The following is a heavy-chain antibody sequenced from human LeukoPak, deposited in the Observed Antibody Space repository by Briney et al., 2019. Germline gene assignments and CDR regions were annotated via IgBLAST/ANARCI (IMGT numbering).Heavy chain of an antibody. CDR3: ARDKSRTTGFDP. Sequence: SSETLSLTCTVSGGSISSYYWSWLRQPPGKGLEWIGYIYYSGSTNYNPSLKSRVTISVDTSKNQFSLKLSSVTAADTAVYYCARDKSRTTGFDPWGQGTLVTVSS. D-gene: IGHD1-7*01. CDR1: GGSISSYY. CDR2: IYYSGST. J-gene: IGHJ5*02. V-gene: IGHV4-59*01.